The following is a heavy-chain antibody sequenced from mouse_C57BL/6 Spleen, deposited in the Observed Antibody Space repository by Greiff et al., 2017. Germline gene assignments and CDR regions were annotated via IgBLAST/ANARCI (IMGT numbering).Heavy chain of an antibody. V-gene: IGHV1-22*01. CDR2: INPNNGGT. D-gene: IGHD1-1*01. CDR1: GYTFTDYN. J-gene: IGHJ2*01. Sequence: EVQLQQSGPELVKPGASVKMSCKASGYTFTDYNMHWVQQSHGKSLEWIGYINPNNGGTSYNQKFKGKATLTVNKSSSTAYMELRSLTSEDSAVYYGARFLWYYGSSQGFFDYWGQGTTLTVSS. CDR3: ARFLWYYGSSQGFFDY.